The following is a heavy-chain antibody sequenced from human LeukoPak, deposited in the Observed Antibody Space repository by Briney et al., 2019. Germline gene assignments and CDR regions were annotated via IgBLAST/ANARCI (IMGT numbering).Heavy chain of an antibody. CDR1: GFTVSSNY. V-gene: IGHV3-53*01. CDR3: ARYQLTGYFDY. J-gene: IGHJ4*02. CDR2: IYSGGST. Sequence: PGGSLRLSCAASGFTVSSNYMSWVRQAPGKGLEWVSVIYSGGSTYYADSVKGRFTISRDNFKNTLYLQMNSLRAEDTAVYYCARYQLTGYFDYWGQGTLVTVSS. D-gene: IGHD7-27*01.